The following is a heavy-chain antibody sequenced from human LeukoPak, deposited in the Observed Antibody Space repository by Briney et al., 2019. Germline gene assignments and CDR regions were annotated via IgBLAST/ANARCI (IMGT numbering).Heavy chain of an antibody. CDR2: ISSSSSYI. D-gene: IGHD3-10*01. J-gene: IGHJ3*02. CDR1: GFTFSSYS. CDR3: ARDRPYYYGSGSSHGAFDI. V-gene: IGHV3-21*01. Sequence: AGGSLRLSCAASGFTFSSYSMNWVRQAPGKGLEWVSSISSSSSYIYYADSVKGRFTISRDNAKNSLYLQMNSLRAEDTAVYYCARDRPYYYGSGSSHGAFDIWGQGTMVTVSS.